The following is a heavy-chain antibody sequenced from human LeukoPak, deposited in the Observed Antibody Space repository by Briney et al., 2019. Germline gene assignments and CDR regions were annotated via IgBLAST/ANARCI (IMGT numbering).Heavy chain of an antibody. CDR1: GFTFSSYS. Sequence: PGGSLRLSCAASGFTFSSYSMNWVRQAPGKGLEWVSSISSSSSYINYADSVKGRFTISRDKAKNTLYLQKSSLRAEGTAVYFSARQGIAAGGSGPVIDYWGQGTLVTVSS. J-gene: IGHJ4*02. CDR3: ARQGIAAGGSGPVIDY. CDR2: ISSSSSYI. D-gene: IGHD6-13*01. V-gene: IGHV3-21*01.